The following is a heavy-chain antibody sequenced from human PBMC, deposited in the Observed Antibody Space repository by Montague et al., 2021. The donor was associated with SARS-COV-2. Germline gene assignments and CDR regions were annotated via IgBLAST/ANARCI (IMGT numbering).Heavy chain of an antibody. D-gene: IGHD2-8*02. Sequence: SLRLSCAASGFTLSSYWMYWVRQAPGKGLVWISRIHYDGSSTNYADSVKGRFTVSRDTAKNTLYLQMNSLRAEDTAVYYCARAYYTGLYPFDYWGQGTLVTFSS. J-gene: IGHJ4*02. CDR3: ARAYYTGLYPFDY. CDR2: IHYDGSST. V-gene: IGHV3-74*01. CDR1: GFTLSSYW.